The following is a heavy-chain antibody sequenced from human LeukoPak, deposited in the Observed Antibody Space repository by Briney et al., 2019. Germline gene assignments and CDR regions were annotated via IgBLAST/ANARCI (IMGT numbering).Heavy chain of an antibody. D-gene: IGHD3-3*01. J-gene: IGHJ6*02. CDR2: INPNSGGT. V-gene: IGHV1-2*06. Sequence: ASVKVSCKASGYTFTGYYMHWVRQAPGQGLEWMGRINPNSGGTNYAQKFQGRVTMTRDTSISTAYMELSRLRSDDTAVYYCARRKVFGSVYANYYGRDVWGQGPTVTVSS. CDR3: ARRKVFGSVYANYYGRDV. CDR1: GYTFTGYY.